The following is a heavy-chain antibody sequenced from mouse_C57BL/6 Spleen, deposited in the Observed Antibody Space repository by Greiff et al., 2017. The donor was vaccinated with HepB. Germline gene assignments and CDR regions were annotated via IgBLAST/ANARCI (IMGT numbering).Heavy chain of an antibody. Sequence: VQLKQSGPELVKPGASVKISCKASGYTFTDYYMNWVKQSHGKSLEWIGDINPNNGGTSYNQKFKGKATLTVDKSSSTAYMELRSLTSEDSAVYYCARSSYGNYYAMDYWGQGTSVTVSS. CDR1: GYTFTDYY. J-gene: IGHJ4*01. V-gene: IGHV1-26*01. D-gene: IGHD2-1*01. CDR3: ARSSYGNYYAMDY. CDR2: INPNNGGT.